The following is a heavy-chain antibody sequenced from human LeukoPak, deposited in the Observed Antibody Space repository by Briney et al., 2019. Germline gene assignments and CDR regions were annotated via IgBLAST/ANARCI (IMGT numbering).Heavy chain of an antibody. J-gene: IGHJ6*02. V-gene: IGHV4-39*01. CDR3: ARHGQYYYYYYGMDV. CDR2: IYYSGST. CDR1: GGSISSYY. Sequence: SETLSLTCTVSGGSISSYYWCWISQPPGKGLEWIGSIYYSGSTYYNPSLKSRVTISVDTSKNQFSLKLSSVTATDTAVYYCARHGQYYYYYYGMDVWGQGTTVTVSS.